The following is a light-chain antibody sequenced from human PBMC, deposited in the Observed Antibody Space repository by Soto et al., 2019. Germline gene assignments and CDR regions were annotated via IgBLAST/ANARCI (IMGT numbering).Light chain of an antibody. Sequence: DIVMTQSPLSLPVTPGEPASISCRSSQSLLHSNGCNYLDWYLQKPGQSPQLLIYLGSNRSSGVPDRFSGSGSGTDFTLKLSRVEAEDVGVYYCMQALQTPLTFGGGTKVEIK. CDR2: LGS. J-gene: IGKJ4*01. CDR3: MQALQTPLT. V-gene: IGKV2-28*01. CDR1: QSLLHSNGCNY.